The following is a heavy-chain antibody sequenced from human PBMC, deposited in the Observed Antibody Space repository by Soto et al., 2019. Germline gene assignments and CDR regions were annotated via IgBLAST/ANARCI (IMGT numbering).Heavy chain of an antibody. CDR3: GSFFEH. CDR1: AFTFSNYW. Sequence: GGSLRLSCGASAFTFSNYWMHWVRQVPGRGLVWVSRISHDGSGTSYADSVKGRFTISRDNAKNTVYLQMNSLRAEDTAVYYCGSFFEHWGHGTLVSVAS. V-gene: IGHV3-74*01. J-gene: IGHJ4*01. CDR2: ISHDGSGT.